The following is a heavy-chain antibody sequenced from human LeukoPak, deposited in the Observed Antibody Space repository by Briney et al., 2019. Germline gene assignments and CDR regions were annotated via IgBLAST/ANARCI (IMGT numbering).Heavy chain of an antibody. V-gene: IGHV1-2*02. D-gene: IGHD3-3*01. CDR1: GYTFTSYD. CDR3: ARRFWSQYNWFDP. J-gene: IGHJ5*02. Sequence: ASVKVSCKASGYTFTSYDINWVRQAPGQGLEWMGWINPNSGGTNYAQKFQGRVTMTRDTSISTAYMELSRLRSDDTAVYYCARRFWSQYNWFDPWGQGTLVTVSS. CDR2: INPNSGGT.